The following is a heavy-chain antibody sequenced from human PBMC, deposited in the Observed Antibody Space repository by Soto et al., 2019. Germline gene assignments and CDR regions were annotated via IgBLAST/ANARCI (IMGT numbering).Heavy chain of an antibody. CDR1: GYTFTSYA. D-gene: IGHD3-9*01. CDR2: INAGDGNT. CDR3: ARDYIDHEYDY. J-gene: IGHJ4*02. Sequence: GASVKVSCKASGYTFTSYAMHWVRQAPGQRLEWMGWINAGDGNTKYSQKFQGRVTITRDTSASTAYMELSSLRSEDTAVYYCARDYIDHEYDYWGQGTLVTVSS. V-gene: IGHV1-3*01.